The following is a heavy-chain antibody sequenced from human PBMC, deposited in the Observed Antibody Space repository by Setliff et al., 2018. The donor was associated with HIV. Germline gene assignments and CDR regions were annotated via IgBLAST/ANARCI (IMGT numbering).Heavy chain of an antibody. V-gene: IGHV4-59*11. D-gene: IGHD2-15*01. CDR2: MYYGGSA. CDR3: VGRFGLVQIFYFDY. J-gene: IGHJ4*02. CDR1: GGSISNHF. Sequence: PSETLSLTCTVSGGSISNHFWTWIRQSPGKGLEWIGSMYYGGSATYNPSLKSRVTISIDTSKSQLSLKLSSATAADTAVYFCVGRFGLVQIFYFDYWGQGMLVTVSS.